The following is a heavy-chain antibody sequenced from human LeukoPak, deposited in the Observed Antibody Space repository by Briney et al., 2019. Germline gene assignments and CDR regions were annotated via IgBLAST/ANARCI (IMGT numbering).Heavy chain of an antibody. CDR1: GFTFSSYW. CDR2: IKQDGSEK. CDR3: ARDRSGVLLWFGEPSGGMDV. J-gene: IGHJ6*02. Sequence: GGPLRLSCAASGFTFSSYWMSWVRQAPGKGLEWVANIKQDGSEKYYVDSVKGRFTISRDNSKNTLYLQMNSLRAEDTAVYYCARDRSGVLLWFGEPSGGMDVWGQGTTVTVSS. V-gene: IGHV3-7*01. D-gene: IGHD3-10*01.